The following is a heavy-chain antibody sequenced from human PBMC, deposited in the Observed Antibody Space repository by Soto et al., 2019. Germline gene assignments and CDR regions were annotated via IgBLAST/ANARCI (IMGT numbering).Heavy chain of an antibody. CDR3: ARDGMTTGDT. J-gene: IGHJ4*02. Sequence: QLQLQESGPGLVRPSETLSLTCIVSGVSVRSYTWSWVRQPANKGLEWIGRVFSSVSATYNPSLTSRVSISMDTPENRISLKLDSVTAADAGVYFCARDGMTTGDTWGPGTLVTVSS. D-gene: IGHD2-21*02. CDR1: GVSVRSYT. V-gene: IGHV4-4*07. CDR2: VFSSVSA.